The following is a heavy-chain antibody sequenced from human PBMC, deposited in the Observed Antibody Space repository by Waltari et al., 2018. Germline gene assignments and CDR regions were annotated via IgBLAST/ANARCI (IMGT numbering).Heavy chain of an antibody. D-gene: IGHD3-22*01. CDR1: EFTFSSYA. J-gene: IGHJ6*02. Sequence: QVQLVEAVGGVVQPGRSLRLACAASEFTFSSYAMHWVRKAPGKGLEWGEGISYNARNIDYVDSVKGRFTSYRDNSKKTLYLQMNSLRAEDTAVYYCARDYCDRTNCHGMDVWGQGTTVTVSS. V-gene: IGHV3-30*04. CDR3: ARDYCDRTNCHGMDV. CDR2: ISYNARNI.